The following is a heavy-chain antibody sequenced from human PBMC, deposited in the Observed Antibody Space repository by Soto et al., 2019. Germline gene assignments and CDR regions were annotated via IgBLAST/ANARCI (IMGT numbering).Heavy chain of an antibody. CDR1: GFTFSSYA. CDR2: ISTSVGNA. D-gene: IGHD3-16*01. CDR3: ARGHSEGETYYYYGLDV. Sequence: EVQLLESGGGLVQPGGSLRLSCAASGFTFSSYAMSWVRQAPGKGLEWVSSISTSVGNAYYGDSVKGRFTISRDDSKNTLYLQMNSLRVEDTAVYYCARGHSEGETYYYYGLDVWGQGTTVTVSS. V-gene: IGHV3-23*01. J-gene: IGHJ6*02.